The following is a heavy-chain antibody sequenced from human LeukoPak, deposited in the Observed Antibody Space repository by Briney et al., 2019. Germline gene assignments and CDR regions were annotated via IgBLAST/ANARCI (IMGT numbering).Heavy chain of an antibody. J-gene: IGHJ4*02. CDR1: GYTFTSYY. D-gene: IGHD3-10*02. CDR2: INPSGGST. V-gene: IGHV1-46*01. Sequence: ASVKVSCKASGYTFTSYYMHWVRHAPGQGLEWIGIINPSGGSTTYAQSFQGRVTMTRDMSTSTVDMELSSLRSEDTAVYYCARVSYGRSTGFDYWGQGTLVTVSS. CDR3: ARVSYGRSTGFDY.